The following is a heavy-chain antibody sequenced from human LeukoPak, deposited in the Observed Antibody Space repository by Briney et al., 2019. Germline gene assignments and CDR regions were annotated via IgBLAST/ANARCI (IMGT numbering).Heavy chain of an antibody. V-gene: IGHV3-7*03. CDR3: AKEGRSLQTY. CDR1: GFTFSSFA. J-gene: IGHJ4*02. CDR2: IKEDGTET. Sequence: GGSLRLSCVASGFTFSSFAMTWVRQAPGKGLEWVANIKEDGTETYYVDSVKGRFTISRDNAKNSLYLQMNSLRVEDTAVYYCAKEGRSLQTYWGQGTLVTVSS. D-gene: IGHD5-24*01.